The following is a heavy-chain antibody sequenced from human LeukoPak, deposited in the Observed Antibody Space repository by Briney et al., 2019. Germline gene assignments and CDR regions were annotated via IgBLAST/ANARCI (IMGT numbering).Heavy chain of an antibody. CDR2: IYYSGST. Sequence: PSETLSLTCTVSGGSISSSSYYWSWIRQPPGKGLEWIGSIYYSGSTYYNPSLKSRVTISVDTSKNQFSLKLSSVTAADTAVYYCARHFRTRSLGPRIDYWGQGTLVTVSS. D-gene: IGHD3/OR15-3a*01. J-gene: IGHJ4*02. V-gene: IGHV4-39*01. CDR1: GGSISSSSYY. CDR3: ARHFRTRSLGPRIDY.